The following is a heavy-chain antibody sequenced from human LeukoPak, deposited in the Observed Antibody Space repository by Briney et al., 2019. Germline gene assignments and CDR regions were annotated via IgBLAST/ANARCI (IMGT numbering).Heavy chain of an antibody. CDR1: SGSVSNGDYY. D-gene: IGHD3-10*01. Sequence: SETLSLTCTVSSGSVSNGDYYWSWLRRPPGKALEWIGYIYYTGSAYYNPSLGGRVTLSVDTSKNQFSVKLSSVTAADTAVYYCARPRNYYGSGDYWGQGTLVTVSS. CDR3: ARPRNYYGSGDY. J-gene: IGHJ4*02. V-gene: IGHV4-61*08. CDR2: IYYTGSA.